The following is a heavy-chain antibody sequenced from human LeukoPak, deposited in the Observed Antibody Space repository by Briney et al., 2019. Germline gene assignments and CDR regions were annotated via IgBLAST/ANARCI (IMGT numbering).Heavy chain of an antibody. D-gene: IGHD3-22*01. CDR2: IYYSGST. V-gene: IGHV4-39*01. CDR3: ARQLRRLVIIENYFDY. CDR1: SGSISSSSYY. J-gene: IGHJ4*02. Sequence: SETLSLTCTVSSGSISSSSYYWGWIRQPPGKGLEWIGSIYYSGSTYYNPSLKSRVTISVDTSKNQFSLKLRSVTAADTAVYYCARQLRRLVIIENYFDYWGQGTLVTVSS.